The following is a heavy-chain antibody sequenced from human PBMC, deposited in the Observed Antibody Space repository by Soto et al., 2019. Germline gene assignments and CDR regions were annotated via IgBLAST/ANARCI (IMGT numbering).Heavy chain of an antibody. V-gene: IGHV3-23*01. J-gene: IGHJ6*02. D-gene: IGHD3-3*01. CDR1: EFTFHSYA. CDR2: ISRSGGNT. CDR3: AKEGAPNYEIWSGHSPQSRYGMDV. Sequence: PGGSLRLSCVASEFTFHSYAMSWVRQAPGKGLEWVSTISRSGGNTNYAESVKGRFTVSRDNSRATVYLQMSGLRAEDTALYYCAKEGAPNYEIWSGHSPQSRYGMDVWGQGTTVTVYS.